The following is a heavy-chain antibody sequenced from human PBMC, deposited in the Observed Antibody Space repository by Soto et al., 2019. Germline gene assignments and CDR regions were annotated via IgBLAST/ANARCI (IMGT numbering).Heavy chain of an antibody. CDR3: VRGRQAWVQL. CDR2: ITWSGGTK. V-gene: IGHV3-9*01. CDR1: GVIFDDYA. J-gene: IGHJ1*01. D-gene: IGHD3-16*01. Sequence: EAQLVESGGGLVQPGRSLRLSCAASGVIFDDYAMHWVRQAPGKGLEWVSGITWSGGTKDYADSVKGRFTIFRDNGKSSVYLHMDSVTREDTGLYYFVRGRQAWVQLWGRGTLVTVSS.